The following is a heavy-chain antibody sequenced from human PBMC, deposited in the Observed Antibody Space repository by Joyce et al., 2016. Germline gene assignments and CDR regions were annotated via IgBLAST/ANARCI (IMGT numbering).Heavy chain of an antibody. CDR2: VQDSGTT. CDR1: GGSISGSGYY. Sequence: QVHLQESGPGLVKPSQTLSLTCTVFGGSISGSGYYWSWIRQHPEKGLEWIGYVQDSGTTYYGASFKSRVTMSVDTSKNEFSLKLRSMTTADSAVYYCVRETTRGVWFDPWGQGTLVTVSS. V-gene: IGHV4-31*03. J-gene: IGHJ5*02. D-gene: IGHD3-10*01. CDR3: VRETTRGVWFDP.